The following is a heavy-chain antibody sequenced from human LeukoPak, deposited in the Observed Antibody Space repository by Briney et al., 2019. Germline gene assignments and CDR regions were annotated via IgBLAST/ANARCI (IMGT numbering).Heavy chain of an antibody. CDR3: ARRRWAYSYGYVRAGYDAFDI. Sequence: SETLSLTCTVSGGSISSGDYYWSWIRQPPGKGLEWIGYIYYSGSTNYNPSLKSRVTISVDTSKNQFSLKLSSVTAADTAVYYCARRRWAYSYGYVRAGYDAFDIWGQGTMVTVSS. CDR2: IYYSGST. J-gene: IGHJ3*02. CDR1: GGSISSGDYY. V-gene: IGHV4-30-4*01. D-gene: IGHD5-18*01.